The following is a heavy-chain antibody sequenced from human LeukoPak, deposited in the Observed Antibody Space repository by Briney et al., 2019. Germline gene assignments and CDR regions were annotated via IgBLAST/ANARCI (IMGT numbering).Heavy chain of an antibody. V-gene: IGHV1-46*01. CDR2: INPSGGST. J-gene: IGHJ3*02. D-gene: IGHD3-3*01. CDR1: GYTFTSYY. Sequence: ASVKVSCKASGYTFTSYYMHWVRQAPGQGLEWMGIINPSGGSTSYAQKFQGRVTMTRDTSTSTVYMELSSLRSEDTAVYYCAVDTYYDFWSGPIWAFDIWGQGTMVTVSS. CDR3: AVDTYYDFWSGPIWAFDI.